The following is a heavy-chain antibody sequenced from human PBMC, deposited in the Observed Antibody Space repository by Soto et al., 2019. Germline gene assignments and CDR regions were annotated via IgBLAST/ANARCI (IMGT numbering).Heavy chain of an antibody. CDR3: ARDTFRDSSGWQADY. D-gene: IGHD6-19*01. CDR1: GCPFSSYG. V-gene: IGHV3-33*01. CDR2: IWYDGSNK. Sequence: GGSLRLSCAASGCPFSSYGMHWVRQAPGKGLEWVAVIWYDGSNKYYADSVKGRFTIPRDNSKNTLYLQMNSLRAEDTAVYYCARDTFRDSSGWQADYWGQGTLVTVSS. J-gene: IGHJ4*02.